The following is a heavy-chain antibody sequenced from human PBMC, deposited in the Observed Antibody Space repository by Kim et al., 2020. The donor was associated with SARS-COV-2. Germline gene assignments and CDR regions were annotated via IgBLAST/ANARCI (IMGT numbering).Heavy chain of an antibody. J-gene: IGHJ5*02. Sequence: ASVKVSCKFSGYTLTELSMHWVRQAPGKGLEWMGGFDPEDGETIYAQKFQGRVTMTEDTSTDTAYMELSSLRSEDTAVYYCATSTAVVTTNWFDPWGQGTLVTVSS. D-gene: IGHD4-17*01. V-gene: IGHV1-24*01. CDR2: FDPEDGET. CDR3: ATSTAVVTTNWFDP. CDR1: GYTLTELS.